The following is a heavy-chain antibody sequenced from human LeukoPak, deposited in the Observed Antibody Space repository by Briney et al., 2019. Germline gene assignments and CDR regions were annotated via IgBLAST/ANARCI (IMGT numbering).Heavy chain of an antibody. V-gene: IGHV1-69*05. CDR2: IIPIFGTA. CDR1: GGTFSSYA. Sequence: ASVKVSCKASGGTFSSYAISWVRQAPGQGLEWMGGIIPIFGTANYAQKFQGRVTITTDESTSTAYMELSSLRAEDTAKYYCAKSLLTTASGTGRAFDIWGQGTVVTVSA. CDR3: AKSLLTTASGTGRAFDI. J-gene: IGHJ3*02. D-gene: IGHD1-26*01.